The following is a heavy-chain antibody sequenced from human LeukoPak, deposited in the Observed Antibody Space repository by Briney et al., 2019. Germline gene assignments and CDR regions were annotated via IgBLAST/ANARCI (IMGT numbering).Heavy chain of an antibody. CDR1: GYTFTGYY. Sequence: VASVKVSCKASGYTFTGYYMHWVRPAPGQGLEWMGRINPNSGGTNYAQKFQGRVTMTRDTSISTAYMELSRLRSDDTAVYYCARVYGSGSYRIFDYWGQGTLVTVSS. V-gene: IGHV1-2*06. CDR2: INPNSGGT. CDR3: ARVYGSGSYRIFDY. J-gene: IGHJ4*02. D-gene: IGHD3-10*01.